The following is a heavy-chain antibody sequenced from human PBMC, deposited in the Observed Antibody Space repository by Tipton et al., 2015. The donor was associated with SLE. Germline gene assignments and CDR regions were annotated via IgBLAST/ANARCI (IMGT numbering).Heavy chain of an antibody. D-gene: IGHD6-25*01. J-gene: IGHJ4*02. V-gene: IGHV4-59*12. CDR3: AREFSGTRAYYFDY. CDR2: IYYSGST. CDR1: GGSIISYY. Sequence: TLSLTCTVSGGSIISYYWSWIRQPPGKGLEWIGYIYYSGSTNYNPSLKSRVTISVDTSKNQFSLKLSSVTAADTAVYYCAREFSGTRAYYFDYWGQGTLVTVSS.